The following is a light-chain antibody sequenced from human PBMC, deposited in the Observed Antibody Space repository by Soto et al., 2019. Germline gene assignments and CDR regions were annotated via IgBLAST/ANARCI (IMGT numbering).Light chain of an antibody. J-gene: IGKJ3*01. Sequence: DIQMTQSPSSLSASVGDRVTITCRASQGIANYLAWYQQKPGKVPKLLIYAASTLQPGVPSRFSGSGSGTDFTLTISSLQTEDVATYYWQKYDRGPFTFGPGTKVDIK. CDR2: AAS. CDR3: QKYDRGPFT. V-gene: IGKV1-27*01. CDR1: QGIANY.